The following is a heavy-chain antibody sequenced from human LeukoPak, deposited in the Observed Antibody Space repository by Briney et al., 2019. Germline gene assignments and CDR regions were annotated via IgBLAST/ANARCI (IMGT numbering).Heavy chain of an antibody. CDR3: AGHESYGDYGGWFDP. J-gene: IGHJ5*02. CDR2: IYPGDSDT. Sequence: GESLKISCKGSGYSFTSYWIGWVRQMPGKGLEWMGIIYPGDSDTRYSPSFQGQVTISADKSISTAYLQWSSLKASDTAMYYCAGHESYGDYGGWFDPWGQGTLVTVSS. D-gene: IGHD4-17*01. CDR1: GYSFTSYW. V-gene: IGHV5-51*01.